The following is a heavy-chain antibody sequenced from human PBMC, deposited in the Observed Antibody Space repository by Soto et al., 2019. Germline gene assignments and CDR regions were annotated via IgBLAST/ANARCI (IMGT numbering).Heavy chain of an antibody. V-gene: IGHV1-69*13. CDR2: IIPIFGTA. Sequence: ASVKVSCKASGGTFSSYAISWVRQAPGQGLEWMGGIIPIFGTANYAQKFQGRVTITADESTSTAYMELSSLRSEDTAVYYCARDRGFIGRFGESDNYYYYYGMDVWGQGTTVTVSS. J-gene: IGHJ6*02. D-gene: IGHD3-10*01. CDR3: ARDRGFIGRFGESDNYYYYYGMDV. CDR1: GGTFSSYA.